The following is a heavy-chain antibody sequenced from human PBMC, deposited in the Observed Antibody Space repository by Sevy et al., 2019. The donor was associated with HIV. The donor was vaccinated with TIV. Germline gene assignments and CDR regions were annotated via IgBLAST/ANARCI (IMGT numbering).Heavy chain of an antibody. CDR1: GFTFDDYA. V-gene: IGHV3-43D*04. CDR3: ATDWSAAFGVAPRSYYYYMDV. Sequence: GGSLRLSCAASGFTFDDYAMHWVRQAPGKGLEWVSLISWDGGSTYYADSVKGRFTIYTDNGKISLYLQMNSLRAEDTALYYCATDWSAAFGVAPRSYYYYMDVWGKGTTVTVSS. D-gene: IGHD3-3*01. J-gene: IGHJ6*03. CDR2: ISWDGGST.